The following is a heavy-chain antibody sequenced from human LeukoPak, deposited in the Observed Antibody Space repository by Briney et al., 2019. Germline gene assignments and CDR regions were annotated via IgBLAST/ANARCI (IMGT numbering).Heavy chain of an antibody. J-gene: IGHJ3*02. D-gene: IGHD4-17*01. CDR3: TREYGFMTTVFHAFDI. Sequence: KASETLSLTCAVYGGSFSAYYWSWIRQPPGKGLEWIGEINHSGSTNYNPSLKSRVTISVDTSKNQFSLKLSSVTAADTAIYYCTREYGFMTTVFHAFDIWGQGTMVTVSS. V-gene: IGHV4-34*01. CDR2: INHSGST. CDR1: GGSFSAYY.